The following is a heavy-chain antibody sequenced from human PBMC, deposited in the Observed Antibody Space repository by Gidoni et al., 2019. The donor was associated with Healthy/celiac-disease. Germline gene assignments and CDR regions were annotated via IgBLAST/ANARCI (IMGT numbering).Heavy chain of an antibody. J-gene: IGHJ4*02. CDR1: GFTFSSHA. CDR3: VKGGIVVVPAAIRGDFDY. Sequence: EVQLVESGGGLVQPGGSLRLSCSASGFTFSSHAMHWVRQAPGKGLEYVSAISSNGGSTYYADSVKGRFTISRDNSKNTLYLQMSSLRAEDTAVYYCVKGGIVVVPAAIRGDFDYWGQGTLVTVSS. D-gene: IGHD2-2*02. CDR2: ISSNGGST. V-gene: IGHV3-64D*06.